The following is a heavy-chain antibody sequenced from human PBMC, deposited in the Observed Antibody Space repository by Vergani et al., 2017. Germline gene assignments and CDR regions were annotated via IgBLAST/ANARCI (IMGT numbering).Heavy chain of an antibody. V-gene: IGHV3-23*04. J-gene: IGHJ4*02. CDR2: ISSDGGST. CDR3: AGPQGTSAYYYGGFDY. CDR1: GFTFSTYA. Sequence: VQLVESGGGVVQPGRSLRLSCAASGFTFSTYAMTWVRQAPGKGLEWVSTISSDGGSTYYADSVKGRFTISRDNSNNTLSLQMNSLTAEDTAIYYCAGPQGTSAYYYGGFDYWGQGILVTVSS. D-gene: IGHD3-22*01.